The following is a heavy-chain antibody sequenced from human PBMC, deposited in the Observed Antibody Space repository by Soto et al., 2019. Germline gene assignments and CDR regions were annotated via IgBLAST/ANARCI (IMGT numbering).Heavy chain of an antibody. CDR1: GGTFSSYA. J-gene: IGHJ6*02. Sequence: SVKVSCKASGGTFSSYAISWVRQAPGQGLEWMGGIIPIFGTANYAQKFQGRVTITADESTSTAYMELSSLRSEDTAVCYCARAGGYCSGGSCYPAYYYYGMDVWGQGTTVTVSS. V-gene: IGHV1-69*13. D-gene: IGHD2-15*01. CDR3: ARAGGYCSGGSCYPAYYYYGMDV. CDR2: IIPIFGTA.